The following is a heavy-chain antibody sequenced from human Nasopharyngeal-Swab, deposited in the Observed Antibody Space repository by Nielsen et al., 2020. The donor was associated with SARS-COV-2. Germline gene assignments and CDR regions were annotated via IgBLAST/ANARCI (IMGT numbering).Heavy chain of an antibody. CDR3: ASEGSGVFGVVIYAFDI. CDR2: VVPEDGEP. Sequence: ASVKVSCKVSGYTLTVLPIHWVRQAPGKGLEWMGTVVPEDGEPIYAQNFQGRVTMTEDTSTYTAYLELGSLRSEDTAVYYCASEGSGVFGVVIYAFDIWGPGTLVTVSS. CDR1: GYTLTVLP. J-gene: IGHJ3*02. V-gene: IGHV1-24*01. D-gene: IGHD3-3*01.